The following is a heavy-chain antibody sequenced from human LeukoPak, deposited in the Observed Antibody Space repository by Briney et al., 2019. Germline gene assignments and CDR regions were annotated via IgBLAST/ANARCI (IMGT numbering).Heavy chain of an antibody. CDR2: ISSSSSAI. CDR1: GFTFSSYS. D-gene: IGHD1-26*01. Sequence: GGSLRLSCAASGFTFSSYSMNWVRQAPGKGLEWVSYISSSSSAIYYADSLKGRFTISRDNAKDSLYLQMNSLRAEDTAVYYCARVIGSYGDSAYWGQGTLVTVSS. V-gene: IGHV3-48*04. J-gene: IGHJ4*02. CDR3: ARVIGSYGDSAY.